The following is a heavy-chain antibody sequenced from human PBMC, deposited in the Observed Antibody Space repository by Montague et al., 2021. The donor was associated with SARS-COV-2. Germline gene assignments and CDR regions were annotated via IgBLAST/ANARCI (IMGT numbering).Heavy chain of an antibody. CDR1: GDSMSSNNW. D-gene: IGHD2-2*01. V-gene: IGHV4-4*02. CDR2: IHHIVGT. CDR3: ATVFGGCSATSCYLYN. Sequence: SETLSLTCAVSGDSMSSNNWWTWVRQSPGKGLEWIGGIHHIVGTNYNPSLKSRVSTSVDKSRNQFSLNLNSVTAADTAFYYCATVFGGCSATSCYLYNWGRGTLVTVSS. J-gene: IGHJ4*02.